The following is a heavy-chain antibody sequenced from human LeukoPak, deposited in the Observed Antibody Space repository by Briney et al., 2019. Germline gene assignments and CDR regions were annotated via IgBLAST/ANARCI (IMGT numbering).Heavy chain of an antibody. J-gene: IGHJ4*02. CDR2: IKQDGSEQ. Sequence: GGSLRLSCTACGFTFRSNWVTWARQPRGKGLEWVANIKQDGSEQYYVDSVKGRFTISRDNSKNTLYLQMNSPRAEDTAVYYCAKDRGDSSSWYYFDYWGQGTLVTVSS. CDR1: GFTFRSNW. V-gene: IGHV3-7*01. CDR3: AKDRGDSSSWYYFDY. D-gene: IGHD6-13*01.